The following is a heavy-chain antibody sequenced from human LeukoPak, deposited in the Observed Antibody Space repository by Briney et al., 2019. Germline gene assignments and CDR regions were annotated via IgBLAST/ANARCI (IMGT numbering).Heavy chain of an antibody. D-gene: IGHD6-19*01. CDR1: GGSISSSSYY. Sequence: PSETLSLTCTVSGGSISSSSYYWGWIRQPPGKGLEWIGSIYYSGSTYYNPSLKSRVTISVDTSKNQFSLKLSSVTAADTAVYYCARGPSSGWYKFGPDYWGQGTLVTVSS. CDR3: ARGPSSGWYKFGPDY. CDR2: IYYSGST. J-gene: IGHJ4*02. V-gene: IGHV4-39*07.